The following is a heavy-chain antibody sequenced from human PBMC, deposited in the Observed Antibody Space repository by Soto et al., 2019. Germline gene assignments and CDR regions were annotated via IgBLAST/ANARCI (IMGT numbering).Heavy chain of an antibody. D-gene: IGHD4-17*01. CDR1: GFTFSSYG. J-gene: IGHJ6*02. CDR2: ISYDGSNK. Sequence: PGGSLRLSCAASGFTFSSYGMHWVRQAPGKGLEWVAVISYDGSNKYYADSVKGRFTISRDNSKNTLYLQMNSLRAEDTAVYYCAKERYGEDYYYYGMDVWGQGTTVTVSS. CDR3: AKERYGEDYYYYGMDV. V-gene: IGHV3-30*18.